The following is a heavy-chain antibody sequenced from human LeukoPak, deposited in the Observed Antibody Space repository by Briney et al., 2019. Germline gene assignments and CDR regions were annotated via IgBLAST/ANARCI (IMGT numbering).Heavy chain of an antibody. CDR3: VRTPPNWGFDY. CDR1: GYTFTTHD. Sequence: ASVKVSCKASGYTFTTHDINWVRQATGQGLEWLGWMSPNSGDTGYAQKFQGRVTMTSDSSISTAYMELSSLRSEDTAIYYCVRTPPNWGFDYWGQGTLVTVSS. J-gene: IGHJ4*02. V-gene: IGHV1-8*01. D-gene: IGHD7-27*01. CDR2: MSPNSGDT.